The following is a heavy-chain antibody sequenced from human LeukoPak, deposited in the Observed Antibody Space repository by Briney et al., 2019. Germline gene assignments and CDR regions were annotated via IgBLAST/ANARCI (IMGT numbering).Heavy chain of an antibody. J-gene: IGHJ4*02. D-gene: IGHD2-21*02. CDR2: ISSSSSTI. CDR3: ARDFTARKCGGDCYALDY. V-gene: IGHV3-48*04. Sequence: GGSLRLSCAASGFTFSSYSMNWVRQAPGKGLEWVSYISSSSSTIYYADSVKGRFTISRDNAKNSLYLQMNSLRAEDTAVYYCARDFTARKCGGDCYALDYWGQGTLVTVSS. CDR1: GFTFSSYS.